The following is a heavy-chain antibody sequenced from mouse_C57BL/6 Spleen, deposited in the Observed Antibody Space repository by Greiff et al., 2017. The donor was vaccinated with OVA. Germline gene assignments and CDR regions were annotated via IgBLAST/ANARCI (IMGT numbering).Heavy chain of an antibody. V-gene: IGHV1-52*01. J-gene: IGHJ4*01. Sequence: HVQLQQPGAELVRPGSSVKLSCKASGYTFTSYWMHWVKQRPIQGLEWIGNIDPSDSETHYNQKFKDKATLTVDKSSSTAYMQLSSLTSEDSAVYYCARWGGQDYAMDYWGQGTSVTVSS. CDR3: ARWGGQDYAMDY. CDR1: GYTFTSYW. CDR2: IDPSDSET. D-gene: IGHD3-3*01.